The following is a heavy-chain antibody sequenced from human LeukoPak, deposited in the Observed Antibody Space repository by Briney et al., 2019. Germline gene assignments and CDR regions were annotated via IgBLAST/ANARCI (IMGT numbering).Heavy chain of an antibody. CDR1: GVAVSNNY. CDR3: ARVKVGVWGVFDT. J-gene: IGHJ3*02. V-gene: IGHV3-66*01. Sequence: GGSLRLSCAVSGVAVSNNYMTWVRQAPGKGMGWVSVIYDGGDTYYADSVKGRFTISRDNSKNTLYLQMNSLRAEDTAVYYCARVKVGVWGVFDTWGQGTMVTVSS. D-gene: IGHD1-26*01. CDR2: IYDGGDT.